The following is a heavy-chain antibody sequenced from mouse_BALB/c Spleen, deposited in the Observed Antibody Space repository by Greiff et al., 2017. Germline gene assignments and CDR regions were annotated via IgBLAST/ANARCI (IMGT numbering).Heavy chain of an antibody. D-gene: IGHD2-3*01. CDR1: GFAFSSYD. V-gene: IGHV5-12-1*01. J-gene: IGHJ2*01. CDR3: ARLGYYVGGLDY. Sequence: EVKLVESGGGLVKPGGSLKLSCAASGFAFSSYDMSWVRQTPEKRLEWVAYISSGGGSTYYPDTVKGRFTISRDNAKNTLYLQMSSLKSEDTAMYYCARLGYYVGGLDYWGQGTTLTVSS. CDR2: ISSGGGST.